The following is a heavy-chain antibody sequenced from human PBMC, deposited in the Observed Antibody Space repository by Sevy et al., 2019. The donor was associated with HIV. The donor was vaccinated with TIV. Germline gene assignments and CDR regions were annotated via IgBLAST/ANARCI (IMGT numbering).Heavy chain of an antibody. CDR3: ARDREISIAVACWFDP. CDR2: IKQDGSEK. V-gene: IGHV3-7*03. J-gene: IGHJ5*02. CDR1: GFTFSSYW. D-gene: IGHD6-19*01. Sequence: GSLRLSCAASGFTFSSYWMSWVRQAPGKGLEWVANIKQDGSEKYYVDSVKGRFTISRDNAKNSLYLQMNSLRAEDTAVYYCARDREISIAVACWFDPWGQGTLVTVSS.